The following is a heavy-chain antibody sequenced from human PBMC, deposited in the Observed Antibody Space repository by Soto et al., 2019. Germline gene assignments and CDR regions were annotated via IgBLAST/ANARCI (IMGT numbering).Heavy chain of an antibody. CDR2: ISYDGSNK. V-gene: IGHV3-30*03. D-gene: IGHD3-22*01. CDR1: GFTFSSYG. J-gene: IGHJ6*02. Sequence: PGGSMRLSCAASGFTFSSYGMHWVRQAPGKGLEWVAVISYDGSNKYYADSVKGRFTISRGNSKNTLYLQMNSLRAEDTAVYYCARSFYYYDSSGYLHYYYGMDVWGQGTTVTVSS. CDR3: ARSFYYYDSSGYLHYYYGMDV.